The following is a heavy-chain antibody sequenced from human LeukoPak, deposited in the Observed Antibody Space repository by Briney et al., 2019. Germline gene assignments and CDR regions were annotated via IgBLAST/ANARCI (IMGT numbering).Heavy chain of an antibody. J-gene: IGHJ3*02. CDR3: ARIDTYYYDSSGYYSAFDI. V-gene: IGHV3-20*04. CDR2: INWNGGST. D-gene: IGHD3-22*01. Sequence: PGGSLRLSCAASGFTFDNYGMSWVRQAPGKGLEWVSGINWNGGSTGHADSVKGRFTISRDNAKNSLYLQMNSLRAEDTALYYCARIDTYYYDSSGYYSAFDIWGQGTIVTVSS. CDR1: GFTFDNYG.